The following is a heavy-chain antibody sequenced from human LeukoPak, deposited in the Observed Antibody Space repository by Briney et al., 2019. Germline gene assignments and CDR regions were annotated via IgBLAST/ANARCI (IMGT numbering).Heavy chain of an antibody. Sequence: ASVKVSCKASGGTFSSYAISWVRQAPGQGLEWMGGIIPIFGTANYAQKFQGRVTITTDESTSTAYMELSSLRSEDTAVYYCARDYTDSSGYLNRFDPWGQGTLVTVSS. CDR1: GGTFSSYA. V-gene: IGHV1-69*05. D-gene: IGHD3-22*01. CDR3: ARDYTDSSGYLNRFDP. CDR2: IIPIFGTA. J-gene: IGHJ5*02.